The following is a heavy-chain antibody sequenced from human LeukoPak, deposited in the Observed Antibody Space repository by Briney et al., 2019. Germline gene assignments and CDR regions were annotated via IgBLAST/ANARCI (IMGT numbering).Heavy chain of an antibody. CDR2: ISSSSSYI. CDR1: GFTFSSYS. D-gene: IGHD6-6*01. J-gene: IGHJ4*02. CDR3: ARVEYSSSSRSRYFDY. V-gene: IGHV3-21*01. Sequence: GGSLRLSCAASGFTFSSYSMNWVRQAPGKGLEWVSSISSSSSYIYYADSVKGRFTISRDNAKNSLYLQMNSLRAEDTAVYYCARVEYSSSSRSRYFDYWGQGTLVTVSS.